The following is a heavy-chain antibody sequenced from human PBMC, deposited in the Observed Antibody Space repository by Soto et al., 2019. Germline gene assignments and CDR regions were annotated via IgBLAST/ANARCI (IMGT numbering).Heavy chain of an antibody. D-gene: IGHD2-21*01. Sequence: SETLSLTCTVSGGSISSSSYYWGWIRQPPGKGLEWIGSIYYSGSTYYNPSLKSRVTISVDTSKNQFSLKLSSVTAADTAVYYCARLLGAVRRWFDPWGQGTLVTVSS. CDR3: ARLLGAVRRWFDP. CDR2: IYYSGST. J-gene: IGHJ5*02. CDR1: GGSISSSSYY. V-gene: IGHV4-39*01.